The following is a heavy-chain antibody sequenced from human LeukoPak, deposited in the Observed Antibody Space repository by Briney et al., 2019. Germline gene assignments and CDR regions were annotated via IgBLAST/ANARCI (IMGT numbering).Heavy chain of an antibody. CDR3: ARHGPIAGEFQH. CDR2: IYYGGST. D-gene: IGHD3-16*01. Sequence: PSETLSLTCTVSGGSISSYYWSWIRQPPGKGLEWIGYIYYGGSTNYNPSLKSRVTISVDTSKNQFSLKLSSVTAADTAVYYCARHGPIAGEFQHWGQGTLVTVSS. J-gene: IGHJ1*01. CDR1: GGSISSYY. V-gene: IGHV4-59*08.